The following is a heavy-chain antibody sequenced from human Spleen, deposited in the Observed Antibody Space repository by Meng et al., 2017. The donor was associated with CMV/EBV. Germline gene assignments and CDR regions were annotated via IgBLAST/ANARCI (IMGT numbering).Heavy chain of an antibody. Sequence: SETLSLTCAVYGGSFSGYNWNWIRQPPGKGLEWIGEINHGGSTNYNPSLKSRVTISVDTSKNQFSLKLSSVTAADTAVYYCARDRYFGSTSCYFWFDPWGQGTLVTVSS. V-gene: IGHV4-34*01. CDR2: INHGGST. CDR1: GGSFSGYN. D-gene: IGHD2-2*01. J-gene: IGHJ5*02. CDR3: ARDRYFGSTSCYFWFDP.